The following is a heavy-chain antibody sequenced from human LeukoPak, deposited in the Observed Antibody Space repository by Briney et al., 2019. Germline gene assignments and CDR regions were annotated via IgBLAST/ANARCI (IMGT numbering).Heavy chain of an antibody. D-gene: IGHD3-10*01. J-gene: IGHJ5*02. V-gene: IGHV4-39*07. CDR2: IYYSGST. Sequence: SETLSLTCTVSGGSISSSSYYWGWIRQPPGKGLEWIGSIYYSGSTYYNPSPKSRVTISVDTSKNQFSLKMSSVTAADTAVYYCAKSLYGSGSYYNWFDPWGQGTLVTVSS. CDR1: GGSISSSSYY. CDR3: AKSLYGSGSYYNWFDP.